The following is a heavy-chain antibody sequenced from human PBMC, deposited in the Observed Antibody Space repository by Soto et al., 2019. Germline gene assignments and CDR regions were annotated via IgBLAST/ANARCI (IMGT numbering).Heavy chain of an antibody. CDR1: GASVSSTYW. J-gene: IGHJ4*02. CDR2: INHRGSA. D-gene: IGHD3-3*01. Sequence: PSETLSLTCAVSGASVSSTYWWSWVRQPPGKGPEWIGEINHRGSANYNPSLKSRVTISVDTSKNQFSLKLSSVTAADTAVYYCARSASGSTFDYWGQGSLVTVSS. V-gene: IGHV4-4*02. CDR3: ARSASGSTFDY.